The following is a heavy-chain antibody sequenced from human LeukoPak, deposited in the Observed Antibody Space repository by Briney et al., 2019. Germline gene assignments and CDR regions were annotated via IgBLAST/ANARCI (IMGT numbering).Heavy chain of an antibody. J-gene: IGHJ4*02. CDR2: IRYDGSNG. V-gene: IGHV3-33*01. Sequence: GRSLRLSCAASGFTFSSYDMHWVRQAPGKGPEWVAIIRYDGSNGNYVDSVKGRFTISRDNSKKTLYLQMNSLRAEDTAVYYCARSRYNLDYWGQGTLVTVSS. D-gene: IGHD5-24*01. CDR1: GFTFSSYD. CDR3: ARSRYNLDY.